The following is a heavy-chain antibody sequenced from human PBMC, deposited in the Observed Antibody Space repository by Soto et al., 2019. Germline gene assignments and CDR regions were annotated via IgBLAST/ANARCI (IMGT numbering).Heavy chain of an antibody. V-gene: IGHV4-59*01. CDR3: ASGGYGSGSRKFDY. J-gene: IGHJ4*02. D-gene: IGHD3-10*01. Sequence: SETLSLTCTVSGGSISSYYWSWIRQPPGKGLEWIGYIYYSGSTNYDPSLKSRVTISVDTSKNQFSLKLSSVTAADTAVYYCASGGYGSGSRKFDYWGQGTLVT. CDR1: GGSISSYY. CDR2: IYYSGST.